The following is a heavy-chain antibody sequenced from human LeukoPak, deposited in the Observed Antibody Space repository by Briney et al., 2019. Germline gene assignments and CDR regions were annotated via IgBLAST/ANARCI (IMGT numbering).Heavy chain of an antibody. Sequence: GASVKVSCKASGYTFTGYYMHWVRQAPGQGLEWMGWINPNNGGTNYAQKFQGRVTMTRDTSISTAYMELSRLTSDDTAVYYCARNFGDFWSGNDYNWFDPWAREPWSPSPQ. D-gene: IGHD3-3*01. CDR2: INPNNGGT. CDR3: ARNFGDFWSGNDYNWFDP. CDR1: GYTFTGYY. J-gene: IGHJ5*02. V-gene: IGHV1-2*02.